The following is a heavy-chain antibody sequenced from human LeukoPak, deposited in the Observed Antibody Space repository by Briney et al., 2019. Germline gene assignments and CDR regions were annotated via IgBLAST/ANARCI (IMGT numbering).Heavy chain of an antibody. CDR1: GFTFSSCW. V-gene: IGHV3-74*01. Sequence: GGSLRLSCAASGFTFSSCWMHWVRQVPGKGLAWVSRINSDGSSTSYADSVKGRFTISRDNAKNTLYLQMNSLRAEDTAVYYCARDKILYRTFDIWGQGTMVTVSS. CDR2: INSDGSST. CDR3: ARDKILYRTFDI. J-gene: IGHJ3*02. D-gene: IGHD2/OR15-2a*01.